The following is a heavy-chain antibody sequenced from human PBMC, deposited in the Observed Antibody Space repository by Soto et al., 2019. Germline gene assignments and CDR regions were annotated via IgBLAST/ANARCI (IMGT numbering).Heavy chain of an antibody. CDR2: INPNSGGT. J-gene: IGHJ4*02. CDR3: AKSGSFFRSSLWYSDY. CDR1: GFTFTGHY. V-gene: IGHV1-2*02. Sequence: ASVKVSCKASGFTFTGHYIHWVRQAPGQGLEWMGWINPNSGGTSYAQKFQGRVNMTRDTSITTAYMELSRLSSDDTAVYYCAKSGSFFRSSLWYSDYWGEGTLVNLSS. D-gene: IGHD1-26*01.